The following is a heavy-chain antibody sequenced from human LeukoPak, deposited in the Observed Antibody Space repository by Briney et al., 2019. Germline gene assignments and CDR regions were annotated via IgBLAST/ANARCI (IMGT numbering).Heavy chain of an antibody. J-gene: IGHJ4*02. CDR2: IYYSGST. Sequence: SETLSLTCTVSGGSITSYYWSWIRQPPGKGLEWIGYIYYSGSTNYNPSLKSQVTISVDTSKNQFSLKLSSVTAADTAVYYCARETAYCGGDCFTLLDYWGQGTLVTVSS. CDR3: ARETAYCGGDCFTLLDY. D-gene: IGHD2-21*02. CDR1: GGSITSYY. V-gene: IGHV4-59*01.